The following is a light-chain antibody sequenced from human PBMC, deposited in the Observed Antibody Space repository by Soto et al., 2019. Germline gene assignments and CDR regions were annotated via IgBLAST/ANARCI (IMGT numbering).Light chain of an antibody. J-gene: IGLJ2*01. Sequence: QSALTQPASVSGSPGQSITISCTGTSSDVGDYNYVSWYQQHPGRVPKLLIYEVTNRPSGVSNRFSGSKSGNTASLTISGLQAEDEDHYYCNSYTSSGTLAFGGGTKLTV. CDR1: SSDVGDYNY. CDR3: NSYTSSGTLA. V-gene: IGLV2-14*03. CDR2: EVT.